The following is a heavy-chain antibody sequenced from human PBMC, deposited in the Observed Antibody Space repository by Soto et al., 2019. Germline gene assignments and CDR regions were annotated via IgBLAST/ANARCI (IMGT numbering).Heavy chain of an antibody. CDR1: GFTFSSYA. CDR3: ARVLSDSSGYYPGDYYYYGMDV. Sequence: GGSLRLSCAASGFTFSSYAMHWVRQAPGKGLEWVAVISYDGSNKYYADSVKGRFTISRDNSKNTLYLQMNSLRAEDTAVYYCARVLSDSSGYYPGDYYYYGMDVRGQGTTVTVSS. D-gene: IGHD3-22*01. CDR2: ISYDGSNK. V-gene: IGHV3-30-3*01. J-gene: IGHJ6*02.